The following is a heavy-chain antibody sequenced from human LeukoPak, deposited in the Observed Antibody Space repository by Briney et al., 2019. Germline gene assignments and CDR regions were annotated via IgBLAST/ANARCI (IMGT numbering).Heavy chain of an antibody. CDR3: ARRRDSGSLQHFDY. Sequence: GGALRLSCAASGVTFSDYYMSWGRQAPGKGVERGSYISSSGTTIYYADSVKGRFTISRDNAKNSLYLQMNRLRAEDTAVYYCARRRDSGSLQHFDYWGQGTLVTVSS. J-gene: IGHJ4*02. D-gene: IGHD1-26*01. V-gene: IGHV3-11*01. CDR1: GVTFSDYY. CDR2: ISSSGTTI.